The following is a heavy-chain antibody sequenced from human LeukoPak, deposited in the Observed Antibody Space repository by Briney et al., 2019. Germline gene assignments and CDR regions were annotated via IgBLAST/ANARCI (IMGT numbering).Heavy chain of an antibody. Sequence: SETLSLTCTVSGGSISSSSYYWGWIRQPPGQGLEWIGSIYYSGSTYYNPSLKSRVTISVDTSKNQFSLKLSSVTAADTAVYYCARLGAVAGTRPLPESWGQGTLVTVSS. CDR3: ARLGAVAGTRPLPES. CDR2: IYYSGST. D-gene: IGHD6-19*01. CDR1: GGSISSSSYY. J-gene: IGHJ4*02. V-gene: IGHV4-39*01.